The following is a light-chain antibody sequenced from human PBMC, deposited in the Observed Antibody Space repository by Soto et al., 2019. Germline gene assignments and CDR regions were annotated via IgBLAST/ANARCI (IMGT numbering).Light chain of an antibody. CDR1: QNINNY. CDR2: TAS. CDR3: QQSYDTPRT. J-gene: IGKJ1*01. Sequence: DIQMTQSPSSLSASVGDRVTITCRASQNINNYLNWYQQKPGQDPKLLISTASSLRGGFPSRFSRIRAGTDFTLPISSLVFDDIATYYCQQSYDTPRTFGQGTKVEIK. V-gene: IGKV1-39*01.